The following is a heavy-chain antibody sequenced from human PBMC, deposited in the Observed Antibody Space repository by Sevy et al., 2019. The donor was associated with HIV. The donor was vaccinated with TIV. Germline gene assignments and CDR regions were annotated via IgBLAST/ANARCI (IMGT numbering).Heavy chain of an antibody. V-gene: IGHV1-2*06. CDR3: ARDGGGGTTNSGMDV. CDR2: VFPNSGGT. Sequence: ALVKVSCKASGYTFTGDYLHWVRQAPGHGLEWMGRVFPNSGGTNYAQKFQGRVTMTRDTSISTAYMELSRLRSDDTAVYYCARDGGGGTTNSGMDVWGQGTTVTVSS. J-gene: IGHJ6*02. D-gene: IGHD1-7*01. CDR1: GYTFTGDY.